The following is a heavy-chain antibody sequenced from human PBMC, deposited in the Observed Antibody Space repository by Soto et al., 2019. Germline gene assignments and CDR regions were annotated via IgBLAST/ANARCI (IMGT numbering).Heavy chain of an antibody. D-gene: IGHD3-16*02. V-gene: IGHV3-7*01. Sequence: EVQLEESGGGLVQPGGSLRLSCAASGFSFSSYWMSWVRQAPGKGPEWVAIVSSDGRDKTYADSVKGRFTISRDNAENSLFLQMNSLRADDTAVYYCAIDDRYSGPFDYWGQGALVTVSS. J-gene: IGHJ4*02. CDR1: GFSFSSYW. CDR2: VSSDGRDK. CDR3: AIDDRYSGPFDY.